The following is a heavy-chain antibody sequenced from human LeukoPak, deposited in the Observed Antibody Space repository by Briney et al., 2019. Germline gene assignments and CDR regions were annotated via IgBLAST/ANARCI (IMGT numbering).Heavy chain of an antibody. Sequence: KPGPSVNVSCTASGYTFTSYDINWVRQATGQGLEWMGWMNPNSGNTAYAQKFQGRVTITRNTSISTAYMELSSLRSEDTAVYYCARVGGNPRYYYMDVWGKRTKVTVSS. CDR3: ARVGGNPRYYYMDV. D-gene: IGHD4-23*01. CDR2: MNPNSGNT. J-gene: IGHJ6*03. CDR1: GYTFTSYD. V-gene: IGHV1-8*03.